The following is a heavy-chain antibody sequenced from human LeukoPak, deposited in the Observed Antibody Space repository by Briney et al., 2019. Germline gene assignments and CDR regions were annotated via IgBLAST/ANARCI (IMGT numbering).Heavy chain of an antibody. J-gene: IGHJ6*03. CDR3: ASQQLASENYYYHYYMDV. D-gene: IGHD6-13*01. CDR1: GYSISSGYY. Sequence: SETLSLTCTVSGYSISSGYYWGWIRQPPGKGLEWIGSIYHSGSTYYNPSLKSRVTISVDTSKNQFSLKLSSVTAADTAVYYCASQQLASENYYYHYYMDVWGKGTTVTVSS. V-gene: IGHV4-38-2*02. CDR2: IYHSGST.